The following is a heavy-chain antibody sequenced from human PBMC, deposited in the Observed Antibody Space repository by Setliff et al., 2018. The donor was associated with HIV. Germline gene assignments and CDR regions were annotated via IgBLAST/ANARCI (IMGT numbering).Heavy chain of an antibody. J-gene: IGHJ4*02. CDR3: ARFTSGWYGQY. D-gene: IGHD6-19*01. V-gene: IGHV4-59*11. CDR1: GGSISSHY. Sequence: PSETLSLTCTVSGGSISSHYWSWVRQPPGKRLEWIGYIYSNGGTAYNPSLKSRVTIAVDTSKNQFSLKLTSVTIADTAVYYCARFTSGWYGQYWGQGTLVTVSS. CDR2: IYSNGGT.